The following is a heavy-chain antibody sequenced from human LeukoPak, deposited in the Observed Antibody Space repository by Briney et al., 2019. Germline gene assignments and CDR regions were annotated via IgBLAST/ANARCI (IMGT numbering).Heavy chain of an antibody. J-gene: IGHJ5*02. CDR3: ATTEIVGGTLFNS. CDR1: GGSISSSSYY. V-gene: IGHV4-39*01. D-gene: IGHD1-26*01. Sequence: SETLSLTCTVSGGSISSSSYYWGWIRQPPGKGLEWIGSIYYSGSTYYNPSLKSRVTISVDTSKNQFSLKLSSVTAADTAVYYCATTEIVGGTLFNSWGQGTLVTVSS. CDR2: IYYSGST.